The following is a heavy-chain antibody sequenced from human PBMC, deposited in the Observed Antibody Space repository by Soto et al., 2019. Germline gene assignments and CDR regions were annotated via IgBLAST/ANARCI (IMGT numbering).Heavy chain of an antibody. CDR1: GGSINSYY. V-gene: IGHV4-59*01. CDR2: IYSSGTT. D-gene: IGHD5-12*01. J-gene: IGHJ4*02. Sequence: PSETLSLTCTVSGGSINSYYWSWIRQPPGKGPEWIGYIYSSGTTNYNPSLKSRVTISIDTSKNQFSLKLSSVTAADTAVYYCAMSDGYNQFDYWGQGTLVTVSS. CDR3: AMSDGYNQFDY.